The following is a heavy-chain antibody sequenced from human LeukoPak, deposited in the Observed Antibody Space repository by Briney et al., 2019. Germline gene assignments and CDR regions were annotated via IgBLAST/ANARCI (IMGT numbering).Heavy chain of an antibody. CDR1: GGSFSGYY. V-gene: IGHV4-34*01. J-gene: IGHJ6*02. CDR3: ARGSGLYGMDV. CDR2: INHSGST. Sequence: PSETLSLTCAVYGGSFSGYYWSWIRQPPGKGLEWIGEINHSGSTNYNPSLKSRVTISVDTSKNQFSPKLSSVTAADTAVYYCARGSGLYGMDVWGQGTTVTVSS.